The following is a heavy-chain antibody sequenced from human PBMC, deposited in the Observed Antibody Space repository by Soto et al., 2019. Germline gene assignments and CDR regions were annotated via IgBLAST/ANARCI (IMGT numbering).Heavy chain of an antibody. V-gene: IGHV4-4*07. CDR1: GGSISTDY. CDR2: VSTRGVT. CDR3: VRNFGSWSEP. D-gene: IGHD3-3*01. Sequence: PSETLSLTCTFSGGSISTDYWSWIRQPAGKGLEWIGRVSTRGVTNYNPSLKSRVTRSLDASTNQFSLNIISMTAADTAVYYCVRNFGSWSEPWGQGTLVTVSS. J-gene: IGHJ5*02.